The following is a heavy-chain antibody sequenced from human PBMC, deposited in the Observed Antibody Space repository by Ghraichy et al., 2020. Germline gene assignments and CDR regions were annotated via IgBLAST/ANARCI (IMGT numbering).Heavy chain of an antibody. CDR1: GFTFSSYE. D-gene: IGHD2-15*01. Sequence: GESLNISCAASGFTFSSYEMNWVRQAPGKGLEWVSYISSSGSTIYYADSVKGRFTISRDNAKNSLYLQMNSLRAEDTAVYYCARETDPRRMCSGSSCYDNWFDPWGQGTLVTVSS. V-gene: IGHV3-48*03. J-gene: IGHJ5*02. CDR3: ARETDPRRMCSGSSCYDNWFDP. CDR2: ISSSGSTI.